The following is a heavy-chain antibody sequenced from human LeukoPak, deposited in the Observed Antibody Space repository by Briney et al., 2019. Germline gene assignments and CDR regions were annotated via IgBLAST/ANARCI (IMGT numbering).Heavy chain of an antibody. CDR3: ARHTYGSGSYYDP. Sequence: SETLSLTCTVSGGSISSYYWSWIRQPPGKGLEWIGYIYTSGSTNYNPSHKSRVTISVDTSKNQFSLKLSSVTAADTAVYYCARHTYGSGSYYDPWGQGTLVTVSS. CDR2: IYTSGST. V-gene: IGHV4-4*09. CDR1: GGSISSYY. J-gene: IGHJ5*02. D-gene: IGHD3-10*01.